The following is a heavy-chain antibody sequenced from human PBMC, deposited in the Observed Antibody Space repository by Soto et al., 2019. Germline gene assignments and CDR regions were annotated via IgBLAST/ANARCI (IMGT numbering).Heavy chain of an antibody. D-gene: IGHD3-22*01. J-gene: IGHJ4*02. CDR2: VYYAGTT. CDR1: GDAIRSDP. CDR3: ARGHYYDSSVLFDF. V-gene: IGHV4-59*01. Sequence: ASETLSLTCTVSGDAIRSDPWNWLRQTPGKGLEWIGYVYYAGTTKYNPSVKSRVTIVVDRSKNQFSLKLASVTPEDTAVYFCARGHYYDSSVLFDFWGQGSLVTVSS.